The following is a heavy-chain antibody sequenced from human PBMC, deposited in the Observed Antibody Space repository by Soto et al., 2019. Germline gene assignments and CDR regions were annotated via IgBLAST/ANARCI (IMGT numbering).Heavy chain of an antibody. V-gene: IGHV1-2*04. CDR1: GYTFTGYY. D-gene: IGHD6-13*01. CDR3: ARGLVAAAGTYWFDP. Sequence: QVQLVQSGAEVKKPGASVKVSCKASGYTFTGYYMHWVRQAPGQGLEWMGWINPNSGGTNYAQKFQGWVTMTRDTSISTAYMELSRLRSDDTAVYYCARGLVAAAGTYWFDPWGQGTLVTVSS. J-gene: IGHJ5*02. CDR2: INPNSGGT.